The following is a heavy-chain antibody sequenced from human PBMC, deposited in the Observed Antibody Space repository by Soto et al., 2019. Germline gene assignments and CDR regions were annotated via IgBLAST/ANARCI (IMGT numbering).Heavy chain of an antibody. CDR2: IYYSGST. J-gene: IGHJ6*02. CDR3: ARQYDFWSGYYSYYYYGMDV. V-gene: IGHV4-61*01. D-gene: IGHD3-3*01. Sequence: PSETLSLTCTVSGGSVSSGSYYWSWIRQPPGKGLEWIGYIYYSGSTNYNPSLKSRVTISVDTSKNQFSLKLSSVTAADTAVYYCARQYDFWSGYYSYYYYGMDVWGQGTMVTVSS. CDR1: GGSVSSGSYY.